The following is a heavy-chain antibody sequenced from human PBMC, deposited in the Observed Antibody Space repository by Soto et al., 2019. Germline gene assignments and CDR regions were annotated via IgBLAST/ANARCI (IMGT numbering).Heavy chain of an antibody. CDR2: IDPSDSYT. CDR1: GYSFTSYW. V-gene: IGHV5-10-1*01. D-gene: IGHD6-13*01. CDR3: ASSMDSRSWYKYYYYGMDV. J-gene: IGHJ6*02. Sequence: GESLKISCKGSGYSFTSYWISWVRQMPGKGLEWMGRIDPSDSYTNYSPSFQGHVTISADKSISTAYLQWSSLKASDTAMYYCASSMDSRSWYKYYYYGMDVWGQGTTVTVSS.